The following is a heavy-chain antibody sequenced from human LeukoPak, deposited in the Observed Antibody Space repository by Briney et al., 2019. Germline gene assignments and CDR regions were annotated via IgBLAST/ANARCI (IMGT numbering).Heavy chain of an antibody. CDR2: IYYSGST. Sequence: SETLSLTCTVSGGSISSSSYYWGWIRRPPGKGLEWNGYIYYSGSTNYNPSLKSRVTISLDTSKNQFSLKLSSVTTADTAVYYCARSVVTLYWYFDLWGRGTLVTVSS. CDR1: GGSISSSSYY. J-gene: IGHJ2*01. CDR3: ARSVVTLYWYFDL. V-gene: IGHV4-61*05. D-gene: IGHD4-23*01.